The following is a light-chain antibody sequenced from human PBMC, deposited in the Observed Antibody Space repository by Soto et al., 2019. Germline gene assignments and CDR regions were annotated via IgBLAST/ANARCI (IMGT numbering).Light chain of an antibody. CDR3: SSYTSSSTPVV. CDR1: SSDVGGYNY. Sequence: QSALTQPASVSGSPGQSITISCTGTSSDVGGYNYVSWYQQHPGKAPKLMIYDVSNRHSGVSHRFSVSNSGNTSSLTISGLQAEDEADYYCSSYTSSSTPVVFGGGTKLTVL. CDR2: DVS. J-gene: IGLJ2*01. V-gene: IGLV2-14*01.